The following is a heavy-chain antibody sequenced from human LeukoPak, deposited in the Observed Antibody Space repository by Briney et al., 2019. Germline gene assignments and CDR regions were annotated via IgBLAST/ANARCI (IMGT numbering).Heavy chain of an antibody. CDR3: ARGYGSGSYTYGY. J-gene: IGHJ4*02. CDR1: GFTFSSYW. D-gene: IGHD3-10*01. Sequence: GGSLRPSCAASGFTFSSYWMSWVRQVPGKGLVWVSRINSDGSSTTNADSVKGRFTISRDNAKNTLYLQMNSLRAEDTAVYYCARGYGSGSYTYGYWGQGTLVTVSS. CDR2: INSDGSST. V-gene: IGHV3-74*03.